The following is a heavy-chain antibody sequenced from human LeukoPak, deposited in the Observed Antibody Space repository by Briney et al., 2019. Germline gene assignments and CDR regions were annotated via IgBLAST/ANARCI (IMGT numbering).Heavy chain of an antibody. CDR3: AREGGSPDAFDI. Sequence: PGGSLRLSCAASGFTFSSYSMNWVRQAPGKGLEWVSSISSSGSYTYYTDSVKGRFTISRDNAKNSLYLQMDSLRAEDTAVYYCAREGGSPDAFDIWGQGTMVTVSS. V-gene: IGHV3-21*01. D-gene: IGHD2-15*01. J-gene: IGHJ3*02. CDR2: ISSSGSYT. CDR1: GFTFSSYS.